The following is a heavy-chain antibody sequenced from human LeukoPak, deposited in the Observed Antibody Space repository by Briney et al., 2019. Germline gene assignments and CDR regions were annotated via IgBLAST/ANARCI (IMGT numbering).Heavy chain of an antibody. J-gene: IGHJ4*02. D-gene: IGHD1-26*01. Sequence: PGGSLRLSCAASGFTFSSYSMNWVRQAPGKGLEWVSSISSSSSYIYYADSVKGRFTISRDNAKNSLYLQMNSLRAEDTAVYYCTTVGATYYFDYWGQGTLVTVSS. CDR1: GFTFSSYS. CDR3: TTVGATYYFDY. CDR2: ISSSSSYI. V-gene: IGHV3-21*01.